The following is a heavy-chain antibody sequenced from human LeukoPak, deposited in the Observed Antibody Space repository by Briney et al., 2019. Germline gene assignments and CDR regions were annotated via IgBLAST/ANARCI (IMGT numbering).Heavy chain of an antibody. CDR2: IYHSGST. CDR1: GATMRTYY. D-gene: IGHD3-10*01. CDR3: ARTNYYGSGSYYPDL. J-gene: IGHJ5*02. V-gene: IGHV4-59*08. Sequence: SETLSLTCTVSGATMRTYYWSWIRQPPGKGLEWIGFIYHSGSTDYNPSLKSRGTISVDTSKNQFSLKLSSVTAADTAVYYCARTNYYGSGSYYPDLWGQGTLVTVSS.